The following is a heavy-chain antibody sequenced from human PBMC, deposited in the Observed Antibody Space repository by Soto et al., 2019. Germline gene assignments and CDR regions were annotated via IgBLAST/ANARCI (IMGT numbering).Heavy chain of an antibody. J-gene: IGHJ6*02. Sequence: EVQLVESGGGLVQPWGSLRLSCAVSGFTFSSYSMNWVRQAPGKGLEWVSYISSGSGTTYYADSVKGRFSISRDNANNSLYLQMNSLRVEDTAVYYCAKIGTYLRMDVWGQWTTVTVSS. V-gene: IGHV3-48*01. CDR2: ISSGSGTT. CDR1: GFTFSSYS. CDR3: AKIGTYLRMDV. D-gene: IGHD3-10*01.